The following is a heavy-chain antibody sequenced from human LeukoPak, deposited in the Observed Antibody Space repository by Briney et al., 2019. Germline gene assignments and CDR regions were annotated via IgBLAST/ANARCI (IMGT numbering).Heavy chain of an antibody. D-gene: IGHD5-24*01. CDR1: GAPISSESYY. CDR3: ARVMAVNPDWFDP. Sequence: PSETLSLTCTVSGAPISSESYYWTWIRQPAGKGLEWIGRIYNTGSTKYNPSLKSRVTISIDTSKNQFSLKLNSVTAADTAVYYCARVMAVNPDWFDPWGQGTLVTVSS. J-gene: IGHJ5*02. V-gene: IGHV4-61*02. CDR2: IYNTGST.